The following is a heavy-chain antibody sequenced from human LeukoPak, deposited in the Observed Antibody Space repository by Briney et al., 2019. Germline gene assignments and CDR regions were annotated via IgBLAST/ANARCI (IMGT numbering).Heavy chain of an antibody. V-gene: IGHV3-48*03. CDR3: ARTLIAAVGESKNWLDP. Sequence: GGSLRLSCAAFGFIFSNHEMNWVRQAQGQGLQWVSYISSTGRTIYYADSVKGRFTVSRDNAKNSLYLQMNSLRAEDTAVYYCARTLIAAVGESKNWLDPWGQGTLVTVSS. CDR2: ISSTGRTI. CDR1: GFIFSNHE. J-gene: IGHJ5*02. D-gene: IGHD6-13*01.